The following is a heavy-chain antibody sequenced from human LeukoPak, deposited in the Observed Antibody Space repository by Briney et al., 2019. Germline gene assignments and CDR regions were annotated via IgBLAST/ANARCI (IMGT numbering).Heavy chain of an antibody. CDR3: ARVRSLPAALGGDWFDP. CDR2: IYTSGST. D-gene: IGHD2-2*01. V-gene: IGHV4-4*07. CDR1: GGSISSYY. Sequence: SETLSLTCTVSGGSISSYYWSWIRQPAGKGLEWIGRIYTSGSTNYNPSLKSRVTMSVDTSKNQFSLKLSSVTAADTAVYYCARVRSLPAALGGDWFDPWGQGTLVTVSS. J-gene: IGHJ5*02.